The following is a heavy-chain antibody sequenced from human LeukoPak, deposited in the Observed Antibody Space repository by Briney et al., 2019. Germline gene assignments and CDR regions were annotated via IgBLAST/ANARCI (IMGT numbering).Heavy chain of an antibody. CDR2: IKQDGSEK. J-gene: IGHJ4*02. CDR3: AREKAAGN. D-gene: IGHD6-13*01. CDR1: GFTFSSYG. Sequence: GGTLRLSCAASGFTFSSYGMSWVRQAPGKGLEWVANIKQDGSEKYYVDSVKGRFTISRDNAKNSLYLQMNSLRADDTAVYYCAREKAAGNWGQGTLVTVSS. V-gene: IGHV3-7*01.